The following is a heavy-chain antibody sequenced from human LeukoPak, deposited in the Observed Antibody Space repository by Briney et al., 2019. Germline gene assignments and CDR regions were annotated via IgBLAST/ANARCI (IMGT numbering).Heavy chain of an antibody. V-gene: IGHV3-48*01. D-gene: IGHD1-26*01. CDR1: GFPLSSYS. Sequence: GGSLRLSCAASGFPLSSYSINWVRQAPGKGLEWVSYISSSGSAIYYVDSVKGRFTVSRDNAKNSLFLQMNSPRAEDTAVYYCVRVKGSFFDYWGQGALVTVSS. J-gene: IGHJ4*02. CDR3: VRVKGSFFDY. CDR2: ISSSGSAI.